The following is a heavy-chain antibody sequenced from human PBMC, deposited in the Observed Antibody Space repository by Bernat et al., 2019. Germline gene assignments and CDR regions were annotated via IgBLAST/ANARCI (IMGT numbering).Heavy chain of an antibody. D-gene: IGHD2-8*01. V-gene: IGHV3-33*01. J-gene: IGHJ4*02. CDR3: ARGPDCTNGVCYIDY. CDR2: IWYDGSNK. Sequence: VHLVESGGGVVQPGRSLRLSCAASGFTFSSYGMQWVRQAPGKGLEWVAVIWYDGSNKYYEDSVKGRFTIARDNSKNTLYLQMNSLRAEDTALYYCARGPDCTNGVCYIDYWGQGTLVTVSS. CDR1: GFTFSSYG.